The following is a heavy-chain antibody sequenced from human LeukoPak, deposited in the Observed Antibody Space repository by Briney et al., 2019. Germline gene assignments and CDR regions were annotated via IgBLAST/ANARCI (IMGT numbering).Heavy chain of an antibody. CDR2: INPNSGGT. V-gene: IGHV1-2*02. CDR3: ASSARSGYLTDYFDY. D-gene: IGHD3-3*01. J-gene: IGHJ4*02. CDR1: GYTFTGYY. Sequence: ASVTVSCKASGYTFTGYYMHWVRQAPGPGLEWMGWINPNSGGTNYAQKFQGRVTMTRDTSISTAYMELSRLRSDDTAVYYGASSARSGYLTDYFDYWGQGTLVTVSS.